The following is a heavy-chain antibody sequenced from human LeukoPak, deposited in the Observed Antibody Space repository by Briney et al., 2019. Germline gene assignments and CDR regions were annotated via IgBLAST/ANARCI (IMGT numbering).Heavy chain of an antibody. CDR1: GDSISNHY. J-gene: IGHJ4*02. CDR2: IYYSGNT. CDR3: VRHPRVVAFDY. V-gene: IGHV4-59*08. Sequence: SETLSLTCTVSGDSISNHYSSWIRQPPGKGLEWIGYIYYSGNTNYNPSLKSRVTISEDTSKNQFSLNLRSVTAADTAVYYCVRHPRVVAFDYWGQGNLVTVSS. D-gene: IGHD2-15*01.